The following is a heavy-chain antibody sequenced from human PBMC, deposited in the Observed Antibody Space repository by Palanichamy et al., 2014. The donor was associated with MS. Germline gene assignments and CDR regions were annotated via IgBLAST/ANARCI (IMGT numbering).Heavy chain of an antibody. J-gene: IGHJ6*03. Sequence: EVQLVQSGAEVKKPGTTVKISCKVSGYPFSDSYIYWVQQAPGKGLEWMGLVDSEDGETIYVEKFQGRVTITADSSTDSAYMELSSLRSEDTAVYYCAVGPGYSNSWNYYYYCMDFWGKGTTVTVSS. D-gene: IGHD6-13*01. CDR2: VDSEDGET. CDR1: GYPFSDSY. CDR3: AVGPGYSNSWNYYYYCMDF. V-gene: IGHV1-69-2*01.